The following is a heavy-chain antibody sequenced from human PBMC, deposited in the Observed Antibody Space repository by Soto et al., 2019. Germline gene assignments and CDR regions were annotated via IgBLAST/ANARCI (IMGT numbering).Heavy chain of an antibody. CDR1: GFTFSIYA. Sequence: QVQLVESGGGVVQPGRSLRLSCAASGFTFSIYAMHCVRQAPGKGLEWVAGISYDGARKAYANSVKGRFTISRDTSKNTLYLQRNSLRVEDTAAYYCSRGDREDTAVVIGARPGEYGMDVWGRGTTVTVSS. CDR3: SRGDREDTAVVIGARPGEYGMDV. V-gene: IGHV3-30-3*01. CDR2: ISYDGARK. J-gene: IGHJ6*02. D-gene: IGHD2-15*01.